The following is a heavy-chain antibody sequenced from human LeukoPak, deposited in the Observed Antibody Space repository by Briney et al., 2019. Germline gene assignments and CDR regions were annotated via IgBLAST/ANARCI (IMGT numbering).Heavy chain of an antibody. J-gene: IGHJ5*02. CDR3: ARGGDWFDP. CDR1: GGSISSYY. Sequence: SETLSLTCTVSGGSISSYYWSWIRQPAGKGLEWIGRIYTSGSINYNPSLKSRVSMSVDTSKNQFSLKLSSVTATDTAVYYCARGGDWFDPWAREPWSPSPQ. D-gene: IGHD3-16*01. V-gene: IGHV4-4*07. CDR2: IYTSGSI.